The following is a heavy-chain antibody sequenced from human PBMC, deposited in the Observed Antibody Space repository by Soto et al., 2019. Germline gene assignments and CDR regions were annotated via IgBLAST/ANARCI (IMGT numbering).Heavy chain of an antibody. CDR1: GYSVSSYW. V-gene: IGHV5-51*01. CDR2: IYPGDSDT. Sequence: GESLKISCEGFGYSVSSYWIAWVRQTPGKGLEWMGIIYPGDSDTTYSPSFQGQVTISADKSINTAYLQWSSLQASDTAIYYCARLSVWFGESLSYFDYWGQGTLVTVSS. J-gene: IGHJ4*02. CDR3: ARLSVWFGESLSYFDY. D-gene: IGHD3-10*01.